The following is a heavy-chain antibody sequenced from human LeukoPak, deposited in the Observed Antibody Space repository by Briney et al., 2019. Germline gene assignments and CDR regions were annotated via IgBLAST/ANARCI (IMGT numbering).Heavy chain of an antibody. D-gene: IGHD4-17*01. V-gene: IGHV3-20*04. J-gene: IGHJ4*02. CDR1: GXTFSIYW. Sequence: GGSLRLSCSASGXTFSIYWMHWVRQAPGKGLEWVSGINWNGGRTGHADSVKGRFTISRDNAKNSLYLQMNSLRAEDTALYYCARDYDYGDCPGYWGQGTLVTVSS. CDR2: INWNGGRT. CDR3: ARDYDYGDCPGY.